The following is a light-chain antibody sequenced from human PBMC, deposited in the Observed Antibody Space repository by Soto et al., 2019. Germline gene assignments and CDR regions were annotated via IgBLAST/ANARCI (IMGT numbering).Light chain of an antibody. CDR3: QQYGSSPCT. V-gene: IGKV3-20*01. CDR1: QTIRSNY. J-gene: IGKJ1*01. Sequence: ETVLTQSPGTLSLSPGERATLSCRASQTIRSNYLAWYRQTPGQAPRLLIYGASNRATGIADRFSGSGSGPDVTLIISRLEADDLALYYWQQYGSSPCTFGQGTKVEIK. CDR2: GAS.